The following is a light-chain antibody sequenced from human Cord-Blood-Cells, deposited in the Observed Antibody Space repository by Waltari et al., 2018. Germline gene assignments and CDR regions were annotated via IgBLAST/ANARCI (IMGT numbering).Light chain of an antibody. V-gene: IGKV3-11*01. CDR3: QQRSNWLT. J-gene: IGKJ3*01. CDR1: QSVSSY. Sequence: EIVLTQSPATLSLSPGERATLSCRASQSVSSYLAWYQQKPGQAPRLLIYDASNRATGIPARFSGSESGTDFTLTINSLEPEDFAVYYCQQRSNWLTFGPGTKVDIK. CDR2: DAS.